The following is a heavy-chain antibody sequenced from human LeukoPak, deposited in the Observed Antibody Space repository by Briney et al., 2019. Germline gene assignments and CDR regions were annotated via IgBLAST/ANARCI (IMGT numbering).Heavy chain of an antibody. D-gene: IGHD2-8*01. V-gene: IGHV3-21*01. Sequence: AGGSLRLSCAASGITFSSYGMSWVRQAPGKGLEWISSISSSSSYIYYADSVKGRFTIAKDNAKNSLYLQRTSMPAEDTALYYCARDVTVYAIHGYYNLYIDVWARETTDTVS. CDR1: GITFSSYG. CDR2: ISSSSSYI. CDR3: ARDVTVYAIHGYYNLYIDV. J-gene: IGHJ6*03.